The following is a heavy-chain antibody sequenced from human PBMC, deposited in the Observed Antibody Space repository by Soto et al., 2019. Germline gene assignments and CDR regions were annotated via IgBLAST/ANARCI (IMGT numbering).Heavy chain of an antibody. CDR2: ISWNSGSI. CDR1: GFTFDDYA. Sequence: GGSLRLSCAASGFTFDDYAMHWVRQAPGKGLEWVSGISWNSGSIGYADSVKGRFTISRDNAKNSLYLQMNSLRAEDTALYYCAKAQFYDYIWGSSPTFDYWGQGTLVTVSS. V-gene: IGHV3-9*01. CDR3: AKAQFYDYIWGSSPTFDY. D-gene: IGHD3-16*01. J-gene: IGHJ4*02.